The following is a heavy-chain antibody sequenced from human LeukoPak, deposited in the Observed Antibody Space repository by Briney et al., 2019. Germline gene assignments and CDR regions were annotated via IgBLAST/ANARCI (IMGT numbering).Heavy chain of an antibody. V-gene: IGHV3-21*01. Sequence: GGSLRLSCAASGFTFSSYSMNWVRQAPGKGLEWVSSISSSSSYIYYADSVKGRFTISRDNAKNSLYLQMNSLRAEDTAVYYCARDAMIVVVIKIPDYWGQGTLVTVSS. CDR3: ARDAMIVVVIKIPDY. J-gene: IGHJ4*02. CDR1: GFTFSSYS. D-gene: IGHD3-22*01. CDR2: ISSSSSYI.